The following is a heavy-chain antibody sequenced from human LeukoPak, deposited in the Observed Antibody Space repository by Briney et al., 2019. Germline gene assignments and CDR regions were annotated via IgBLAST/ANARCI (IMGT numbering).Heavy chain of an antibody. CDR3: ATYRQVLLPFES. D-gene: IGHD2-8*02. CDR2: IYSGGST. J-gene: IGHJ4*02. V-gene: IGHV3-53*01. Sequence: QAGGSLRLSCAASGFTVSSNYMSWVRQAPGKGLEWVSVIYSGGSTYYADSVKGRFTISRDNSKNTLYLQMNSLGAEDTAVYYCATYRQVLLPFESWGQGTLVTVSS. CDR1: GFTVSSNY.